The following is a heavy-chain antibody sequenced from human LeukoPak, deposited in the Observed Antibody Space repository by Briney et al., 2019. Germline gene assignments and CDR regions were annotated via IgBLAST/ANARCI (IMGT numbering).Heavy chain of an antibody. V-gene: IGHV3-48*01. CDR1: GFTFSTYT. J-gene: IGHJ6*04. CDR3: AELGITMIGGV. Sequence: GGSLRLSCAASGFTFSTYTMNWVRQAPGEGLEWVSYISSSSNTIYYADSVKGRFTISRDNAKNSLYLQMNSLRAEDTAVYYCAELGITMIGGVWGKGTTVTISS. CDR2: ISSSSNTI. D-gene: IGHD3-10*02.